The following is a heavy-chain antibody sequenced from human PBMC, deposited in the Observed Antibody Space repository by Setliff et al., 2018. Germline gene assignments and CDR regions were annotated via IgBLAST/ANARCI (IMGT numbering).Heavy chain of an antibody. V-gene: IGHV3-33*03. J-gene: IGHJ5*02. D-gene: IGHD6-13*01. CDR2: TWYDGINK. CDR1: GFTFSGYG. CDR3: VPGIATAGKVS. Sequence: GGSLRLSCAASGFTFSGYGIHWVRQAPGKGLEWVAFTWYDGINKYYADSVKGRFTISRDNSKNTLYLQMNSLRAEDTAVYYCVPGIATAGKVSWGQGTLVTVSS.